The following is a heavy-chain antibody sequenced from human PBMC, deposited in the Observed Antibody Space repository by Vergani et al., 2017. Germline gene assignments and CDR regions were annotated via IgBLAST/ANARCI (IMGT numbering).Heavy chain of an antibody. Sequence: QVQLQQWGAGLLKPSETLSFTCAVYGGSFSGYYWSWIRQPPGKGLEWIGEINHSGSTNYNPSLKSRVTISVDTSKNQFSLKLSSVTAADTAVYYCARTSLGYCSSTSCIYGMDVWGQGTTVTVSS. D-gene: IGHD2-2*01. CDR1: GGSFSGYY. CDR2: INHSGST. V-gene: IGHV4-34*01. J-gene: IGHJ6*02. CDR3: ARTSLGYCSSTSCIYGMDV.